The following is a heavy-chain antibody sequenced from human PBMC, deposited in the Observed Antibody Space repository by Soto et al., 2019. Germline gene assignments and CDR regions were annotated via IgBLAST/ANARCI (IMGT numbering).Heavy chain of an antibody. CDR3: ASDDFWSGYYEAFDI. V-gene: IGHV4-39*01. D-gene: IGHD3-3*01. CDR2: IYYSGST. Sequence: QLQESGPGLVKPSETLSLTCTVSGGSISSSSYYWGWIRQPPGKGLEWIGSIYYSGSTYYNPSLKSRVTISVDTSKNQFSLKLSSVTAADTAVYYCASDDFWSGYYEAFDIWGQGTMVTVSS. J-gene: IGHJ3*02. CDR1: GGSISSSSYY.